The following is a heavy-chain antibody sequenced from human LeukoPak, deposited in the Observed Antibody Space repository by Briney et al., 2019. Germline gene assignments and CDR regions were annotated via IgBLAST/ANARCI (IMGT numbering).Heavy chain of an antibody. CDR1: GIIFRDA. CDR2: ISGSGDNT. Sequence: GGSLRLSCVVSGIIFRDAWMNWVRQAPGKGLEWVSDISGSGDNTYYADSVKGRFTISRDNSKDTLYLQMDSLRAEDTAVYYCARDPYSSSYYYFDYWGQGTLVTVSS. V-gene: IGHV3-23*01. D-gene: IGHD6-13*01. CDR3: ARDPYSSSYYYFDY. J-gene: IGHJ4*02.